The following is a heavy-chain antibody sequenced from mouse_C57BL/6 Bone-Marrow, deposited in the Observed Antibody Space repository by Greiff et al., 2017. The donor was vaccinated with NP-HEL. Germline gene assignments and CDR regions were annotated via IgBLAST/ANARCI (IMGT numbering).Heavy chain of an antibody. J-gene: IGHJ3*01. D-gene: IGHD1-1*01. CDR3: ASLITTVVGGY. Sequence: EVQLQQSGPELVKPGASVKISCKASGYTFTDYYMNWVKQSHGKSLEWIGDINPNNGGTSYNQKFKGKATLTVDKSSSTAYMELRSLTSEDSAVYYCASLITTVVGGYWGQGTLVTVSA. V-gene: IGHV1-26*01. CDR1: GYTFTDYY. CDR2: INPNNGGT.